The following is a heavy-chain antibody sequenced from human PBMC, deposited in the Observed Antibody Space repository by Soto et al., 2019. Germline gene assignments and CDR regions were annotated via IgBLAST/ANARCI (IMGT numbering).Heavy chain of an antibody. CDR1: GFTFSSYA. D-gene: IGHD3-3*01. Sequence: QVQLVESGGGVVQPGRSLRLSCAASGFTFSSYAMHWVRQAPGKGLEWVAVISYDGSNKYYADSVKGRFTISRDNSKNTLYLQMNSLRAEDTAVYSCARAPIWSGYSHFDYWGQGTLVTVSS. CDR3: ARAPIWSGYSHFDY. J-gene: IGHJ4*02. CDR2: ISYDGSNK. V-gene: IGHV3-30-3*01.